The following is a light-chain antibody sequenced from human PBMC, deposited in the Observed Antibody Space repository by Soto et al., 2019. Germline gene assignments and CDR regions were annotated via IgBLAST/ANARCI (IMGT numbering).Light chain of an antibody. Sequence: DIQMSQSPSSLSASVGDRVTITCQASQDISNYLNWYQHKPGKPPKLLIYDASNLETGVPSRFSGSKSGTAFTFTITSLQPEDIATYYCQQYDNLPFCFGRGTKVEIK. V-gene: IGKV1-33*01. CDR2: DAS. CDR1: QDISNY. CDR3: QQYDNLPFC. J-gene: IGKJ4*01.